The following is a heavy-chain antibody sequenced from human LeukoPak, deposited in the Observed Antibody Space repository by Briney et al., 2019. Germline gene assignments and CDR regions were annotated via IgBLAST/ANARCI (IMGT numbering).Heavy chain of an antibody. CDR1: GGSFSGYY. CDR3: ARDKAAAGLRTFDY. D-gene: IGHD6-13*01. Sequence: SETLSLTCAVYGGSFSGYYWSWIRQPPGKGLEWIGNIYYTGSTNYNPSLKSRFTISVDTSKNHISLKLSSVTAADTAVYYFARDKAAAGLRTFDYWGQGILVTVSS. CDR2: IYYTGST. J-gene: IGHJ4*02. V-gene: IGHV4-59*08.